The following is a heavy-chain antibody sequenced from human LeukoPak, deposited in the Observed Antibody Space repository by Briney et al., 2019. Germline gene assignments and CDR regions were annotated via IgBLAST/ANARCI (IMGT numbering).Heavy chain of an antibody. D-gene: IGHD3-16*01. J-gene: IGHJ4*02. CDR1: GFYFSGYS. CDR3: ARDHRIGGS. Sequence: GGSLRLSCADSGFYFSGYSMNWVRQAPGKGLEWVSVMYSDGSTFYADSVKGRFIISRDTSKNTLFLQMNSLRVDDTAVYFCARDHRIGGSWGQGTLVTVSS. CDR2: MYSDGST. V-gene: IGHV3-53*01.